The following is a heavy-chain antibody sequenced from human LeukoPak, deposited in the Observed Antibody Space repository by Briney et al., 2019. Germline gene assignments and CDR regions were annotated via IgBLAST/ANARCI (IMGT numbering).Heavy chain of an antibody. CDR2: INPNSGGT. D-gene: IGHD6-19*01. CDR3: ARDWGAVAGDFDY. J-gene: IGHJ4*02. Sequence: ASVNVSCKASGYTFTGYYMHWVRQAPGQGLEWMGRINPNSGGTNFAQRFQGRVTMTRDTSISTAYMELSRLRSDDTAVYYCARDWGAVAGDFDYWGQGTLVTVSS. V-gene: IGHV1-2*06. CDR1: GYTFTGYY.